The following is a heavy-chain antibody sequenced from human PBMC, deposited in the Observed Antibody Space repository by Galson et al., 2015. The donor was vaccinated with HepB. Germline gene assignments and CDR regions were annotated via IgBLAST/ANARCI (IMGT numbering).Heavy chain of an antibody. Sequence: SLRLSCAASGFPVGSLYMSWVRQAPGKGLGWVSLIYSDSRTSYADSVRGRFTISRDSSGNTLYLQMNRLRVEDTAVYYCARCGGDCYPFNLDHWGQGTLVTVTS. CDR2: IYSDSRT. V-gene: IGHV3-53*01. CDR3: ARCGGDCYPFNLDH. J-gene: IGHJ4*02. D-gene: IGHD2-21*02. CDR1: GFPVGSLY.